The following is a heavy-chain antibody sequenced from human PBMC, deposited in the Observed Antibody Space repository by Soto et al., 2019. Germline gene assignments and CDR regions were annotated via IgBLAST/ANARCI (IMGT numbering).Heavy chain of an antibody. D-gene: IGHD3-16*01. V-gene: IGHV4-30-4*02. J-gene: IGHJ6*02. Sequence: SDTLSLTCTVSCDSISSGNKYWSWIRQPPGKGLEWIGYIFSSGTTYYNPSLKSRLTMSLDASQNQFSLKLNSLTDADTAVYFCARVPSPFDYYYAMDVWGQGTTVTVSS. CDR2: IFSSGTT. CDR1: CDSISSGNKY. CDR3: ARVPSPFDYYYAMDV.